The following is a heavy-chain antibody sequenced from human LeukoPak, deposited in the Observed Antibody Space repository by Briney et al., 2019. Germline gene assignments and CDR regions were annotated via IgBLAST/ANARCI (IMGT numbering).Heavy chain of an antibody. CDR1: GFTFSNYY. J-gene: IGHJ6*03. CDR3: TRDRNHYYMDV. CDR2: IKNDGSDT. Sequence: GGSLRLSCAASGFTFSNYYMNWVRHAPGKELVWVSRIKNDGSDTTNADSVKGRFTISRDNARNTVYLQMISLRVEDSAVYYCTRDRNHYYMDVWGKGTTVTVSS. V-gene: IGHV3-74*01.